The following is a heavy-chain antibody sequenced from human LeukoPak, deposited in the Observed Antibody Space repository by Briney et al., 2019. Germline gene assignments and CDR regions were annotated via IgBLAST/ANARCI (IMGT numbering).Heavy chain of an antibody. CDR1: GYTFTDYY. V-gene: IGHV1-2*06. D-gene: IGHD6-19*01. J-gene: IGHJ6*03. CDR2: MNPNSGGA. Sequence: ASVKVSCKASGYTFTDYYMRWVRQAPGQGLEWMGRMNPNSGGANYAQKFQDRVTMTRDTSINTAYMELSRLRSDDTAVYYCARPAVAGYYYMDVWGKGTTVTVSS. CDR3: ARPAVAGYYYMDV.